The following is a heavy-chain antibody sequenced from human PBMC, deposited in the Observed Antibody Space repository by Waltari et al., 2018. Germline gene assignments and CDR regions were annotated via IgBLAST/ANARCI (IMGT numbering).Heavy chain of an antibody. J-gene: IGHJ4*02. CDR1: GCLFSSYC. V-gene: IGHV3-33*01. CDR2: ICNDGSNE. Sequence: QVQLVESGGGVAQPGRSLRLSCSASGCLFSSYCMHWVRQAPGKGLEWVAVICNDGSNEFYADSVKGRFTISRDNSKNTLDLQMNSMRAEDTAVYWCAREKLHTHYFDYWGQGTLVTVSS. CDR3: AREKLHTHYFDY. D-gene: IGHD2-15*01.